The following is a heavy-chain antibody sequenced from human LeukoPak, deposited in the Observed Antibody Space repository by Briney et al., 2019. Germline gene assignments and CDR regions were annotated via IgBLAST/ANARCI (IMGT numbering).Heavy chain of an antibody. CDR3: AKMGEGDYDFLTDY. J-gene: IGHJ4*02. V-gene: IGHV3-30*02. D-gene: IGHD3-9*01. CDR1: GFTFSTYG. CDR2: IRYDGSNK. Sequence: GGSLRLSCTASGFTFSTYGMHWVRQAPGKGLEWVAFIRYDGSNKYYADSVKGRFTISRDNSKNTLYLHMNTLRAEDTAVYYCAKMGEGDYDFLTDYWGQGTLVTVSS.